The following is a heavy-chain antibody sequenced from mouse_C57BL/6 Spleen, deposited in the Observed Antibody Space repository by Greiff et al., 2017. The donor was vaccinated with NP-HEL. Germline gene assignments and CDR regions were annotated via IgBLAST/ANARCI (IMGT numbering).Heavy chain of an antibody. CDR3: TREGREGYFDG. CDR2: ISSGGDYI. Sequence: EVKLLESGEGLVKPGGSLKLSCAASGFTFSSYAMSWVRQTPEKRLEWVAYISSGGDYIYYADPVTGRFTISSDTARNTLYLQMSSLKAEDTAMYYCTREGREGYFDGWGTGTTVTVSS. V-gene: IGHV5-9-1*02. CDR1: GFTFSSYA. J-gene: IGHJ1*03. D-gene: IGHD3-3*01.